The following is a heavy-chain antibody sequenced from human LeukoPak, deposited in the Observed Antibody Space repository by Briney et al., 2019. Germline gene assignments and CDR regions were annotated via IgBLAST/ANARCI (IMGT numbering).Heavy chain of an antibody. CDR2: INHSGST. J-gene: IGHJ3*02. Sequence: SETLSLTCAVYGWSFSGYYWRWVRQPPGKGLEWIGEINHSGSTNYNPSLKSRVTISVDTSKNQFSLKLSSVTAADTAVYYCAAGYSYSLAFDIWGQGTMVTVSS. D-gene: IGHD5-18*01. CDR3: AAGYSYSLAFDI. V-gene: IGHV4-34*01. CDR1: GWSFSGYY.